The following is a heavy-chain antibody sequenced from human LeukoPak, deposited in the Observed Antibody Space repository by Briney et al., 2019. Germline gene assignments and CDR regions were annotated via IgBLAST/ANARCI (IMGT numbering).Heavy chain of an antibody. J-gene: IGHJ4*02. Sequence: SVKVSCKASGGTFSSYAISWVRQAPGQGLEWMGRIIPIFGTANCAQKFQGRVTITTDESTSTAYMELSSLRSEDTAVYYCARDLYSGSYHNYFDYWGQGTLVTVSS. CDR2: IIPIFGTA. D-gene: IGHD1-26*01. V-gene: IGHV1-69*05. CDR1: GGTFSSYA. CDR3: ARDLYSGSYHNYFDY.